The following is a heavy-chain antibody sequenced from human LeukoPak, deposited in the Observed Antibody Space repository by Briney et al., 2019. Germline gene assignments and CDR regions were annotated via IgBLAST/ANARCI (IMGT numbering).Heavy chain of an antibody. J-gene: IGHJ6*02. Sequence: SQTLSLTCTVSGGSISSGDYYWSWIRQPPGKGLEWIGYIYYSGSTYHNPSLKSRVTISVDTSKNQFSLKLSSVTAADTAVYYCARDRPLDYGDYGMDVWGQGTTVTVSS. CDR1: GGSISSGDYY. CDR2: IYYSGST. V-gene: IGHV4-30-4*01. CDR3: ARDRPLDYGDYGMDV. D-gene: IGHD4-17*01.